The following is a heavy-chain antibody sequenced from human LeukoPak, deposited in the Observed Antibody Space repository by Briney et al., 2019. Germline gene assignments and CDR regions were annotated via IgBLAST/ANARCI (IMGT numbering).Heavy chain of an antibody. J-gene: IGHJ3*02. CDR3: ARRGGAIDAFDI. V-gene: IGHV3-21*01. D-gene: IGHD3-10*01. CDR2: ISSSSSYI. CDR1: GFTFSSYA. Sequence: GGSLRLSCAASGFTFSSYAMHWVRQAPGKGLEWVSSISSSSSYIYYADSVKGRFTISRDNAKNSLYLQMNSLRAEDTAVYYCARRGGAIDAFDIWGQGTMVTVSS.